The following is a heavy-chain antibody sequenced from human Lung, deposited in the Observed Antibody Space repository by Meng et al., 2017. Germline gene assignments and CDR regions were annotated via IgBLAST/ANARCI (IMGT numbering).Heavy chain of an antibody. D-gene: IGHD4-11*01. V-gene: IGHV4-34*01. J-gene: IGHJ4*02. CDR3: ARGPTTMAHDFDY. CDR2: INHSGST. Sequence: QVQLPQWGAGLLKPSETLSLTCVVSGGSFSDYSWSWIRQPPGKGLEWIGEINHSGSTNYNPSLESRATISVDTSQNNLSLKLSSVTAADSAVYYCARGPTTMAHDFDYWGQGTLVTV. CDR1: GGSFSDYS.